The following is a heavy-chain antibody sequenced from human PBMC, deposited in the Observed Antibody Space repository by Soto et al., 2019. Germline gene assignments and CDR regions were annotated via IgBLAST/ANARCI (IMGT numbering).Heavy chain of an antibody. D-gene: IGHD3-10*01. Sequence: SETLSLTCAVSGGSISSSNWWSWVRQPPGKGLEWIGEIYQSGSTNYKPSLKSRVTKSVDKSKNKFSLKLRSVTAADTAVYYCARDGLWFGELLSRAFDIWGQGTMVTVSS. V-gene: IGHV4-4*02. J-gene: IGHJ3*02. CDR1: GGSISSSNW. CDR3: ARDGLWFGELLSRAFDI. CDR2: IYQSGST.